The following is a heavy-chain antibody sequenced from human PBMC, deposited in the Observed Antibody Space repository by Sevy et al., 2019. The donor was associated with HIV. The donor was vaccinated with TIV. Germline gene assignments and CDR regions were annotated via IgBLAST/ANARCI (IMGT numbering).Heavy chain of an antibody. CDR1: GFTFRNYW. CDR2: IDTDGSSS. D-gene: IGHD3-3*01. CDR3: ARAGIGDLWSGYYGIDH. Sequence: GGSLRLSCAASGFTFRNYWMHWVRQAPGKGLVSVSYIDTDGSSSYYADYVKGRFTISRDNAQNTLYLQMNSLRAEDTAVYYCARAGIGDLWSGYYGIDHWGQGTLVTVSS. J-gene: IGHJ4*02. V-gene: IGHV3-74*01.